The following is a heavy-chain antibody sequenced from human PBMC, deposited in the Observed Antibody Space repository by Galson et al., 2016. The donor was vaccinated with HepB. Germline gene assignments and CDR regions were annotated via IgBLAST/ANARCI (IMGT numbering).Heavy chain of an antibody. D-gene: IGHD2-21*01. CDR1: GFTFSSYC. J-gene: IGHJ6*02. CDR3: ARSVWRWRGMDV. CDR2: IFGSGGTS. V-gene: IGHV3-23*01. Sequence: SLRLSCAASGFTFSSYCMAWVRQAPGKGLEWVSGIFGSGGTSYYVDSVKGRFTISRDNSKNMLYLQMNSLRAEDTAVYYCARSVWRWRGMDVWGQGTTVTVSS.